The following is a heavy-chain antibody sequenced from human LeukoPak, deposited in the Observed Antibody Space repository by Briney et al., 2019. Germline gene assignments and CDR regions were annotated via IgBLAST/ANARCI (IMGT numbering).Heavy chain of an antibody. CDR3: ARDSPNIVVVVAANPKYYYGMDV. J-gene: IGHJ6*02. CDR2: ISAYNGNT. Sequence: ASVKVSCKASGYTFTSYGISWVRQAPGQELEWMGWISAYNGNTNYAQKLQGRVTMTTDTSTSTAYMELRSLRSDDTAVYYCARDSPNIVVVVAANPKYYYGMDVWGQGTTVTVSS. CDR1: GYTFTSYG. D-gene: IGHD2-15*01. V-gene: IGHV1-18*01.